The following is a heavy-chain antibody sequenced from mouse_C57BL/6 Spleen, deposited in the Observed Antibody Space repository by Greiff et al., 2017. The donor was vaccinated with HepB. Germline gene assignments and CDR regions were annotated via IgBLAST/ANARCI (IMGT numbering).Heavy chain of an antibody. CDR3: AKGGVTTGYYFDY. CDR2: IWRGGST. Sequence: VHLVESGPGLVQPSQSLSITCTVSGFSLPSYGVHWVRQSPGKGLEWLGVIWRGGSTDYNAAFMSRLSLTKDNSKSQVLFKMNSLQADDTAIYYCAKGGVTTGYYFDYWGQGTTLTVSS. CDR1: GFSLPSYG. D-gene: IGHD2-2*01. V-gene: IGHV2-5*01. J-gene: IGHJ2*01.